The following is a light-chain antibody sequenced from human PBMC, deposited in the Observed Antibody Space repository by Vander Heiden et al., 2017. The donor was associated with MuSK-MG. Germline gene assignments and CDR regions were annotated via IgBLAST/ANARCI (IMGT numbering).Light chain of an antibody. CDR1: QSVSSY. J-gene: IGKJ1*01. CDR3: QQRSNWPRT. CDR2: DAS. Sequence: ETVLTQSPATLSLSPGERATLSCRASQSVSSYLAWYQQKPGQAPRLLIYDASNRATGIPARFSGSGPGTDFTLTIMILEPEDFAVYYCQQRSNWPRTFGQGTKVEIK. V-gene: IGKV3-11*01.